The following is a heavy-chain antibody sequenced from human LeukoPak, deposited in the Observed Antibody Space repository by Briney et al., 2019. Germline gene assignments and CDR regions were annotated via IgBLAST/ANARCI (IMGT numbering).Heavy chain of an antibody. J-gene: IGHJ4*02. Sequence: PGRSLRLPCAASGFTFEGYAMHWVRQAPGKGLEWVSGISWNSGRIGYADSVKGRFTISRDNAKNSLYLQMNSLRVEDMALYYCAKGVYYDFWTGRFDSWGQGTLVTVSS. CDR1: GFTFEGYA. CDR2: ISWNSGRI. CDR3: AKGVYYDFWTGRFDS. V-gene: IGHV3-9*03. D-gene: IGHD3/OR15-3a*01.